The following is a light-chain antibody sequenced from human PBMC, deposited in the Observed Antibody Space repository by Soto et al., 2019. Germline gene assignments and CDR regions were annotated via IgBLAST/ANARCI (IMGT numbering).Light chain of an antibody. CDR1: QSISSY. CDR3: QQRNSWPPIT. V-gene: IGKV3-11*01. Sequence: EIVLTQSPATLSLSPGERATLSCRASQSISSYLAWYQQKPGQAPRLLIYDASNRATGIPARFSGSGSGTDFTLIISNLEPEDFAVYYCQQRNSWPPITFGQGTRLDMK. CDR2: DAS. J-gene: IGKJ5*01.